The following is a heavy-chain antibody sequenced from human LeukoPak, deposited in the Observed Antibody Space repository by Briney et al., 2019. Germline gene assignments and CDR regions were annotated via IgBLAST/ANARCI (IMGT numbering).Heavy chain of an antibody. CDR3: ARDRLTMVRGAMGY. J-gene: IGHJ4*02. Sequence: GGSLRLSCEASGFTFSDYYMYWIRQAPGEGLEGGSDISSTGYSTYYADSVKSRFTISRDNAKNSLHLQMHNLRVEDTAFYYCARDRLTMVRGAMGYWGQGTLVTVSS. CDR2: ISSTGYST. D-gene: IGHD3-10*01. CDR1: GFTFSDYY. V-gene: IGHV3-11*01.